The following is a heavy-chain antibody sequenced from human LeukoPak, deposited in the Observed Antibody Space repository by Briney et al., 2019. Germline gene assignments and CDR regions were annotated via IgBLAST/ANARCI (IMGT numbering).Heavy chain of an antibody. CDR3: ATTVGWLGGATSYFDY. D-gene: IGHD1-26*01. CDR2: FDPEDGET. CDR1: GYTLTELS. Sequence: EASMKVSCKVSGYTLTELSMHWVRQAPGKGLEWMGGFDPEDGETIYAQKFQGRVTMTEDTSTDTAYMELSSLRSEDTAVYYCATTVGWLGGATSYFDYWGQGTLVTVSS. V-gene: IGHV1-24*01. J-gene: IGHJ4*02.